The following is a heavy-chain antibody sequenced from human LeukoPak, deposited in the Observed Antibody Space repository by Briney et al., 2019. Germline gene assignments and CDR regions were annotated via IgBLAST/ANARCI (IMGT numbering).Heavy chain of an antibody. J-gene: IGHJ4*02. CDR1: GGSFSGYY. D-gene: IGHD3-16*02. CDR2: INHSGST. Sequence: SETLSLTCAVYGGSFSGYYWSWIRQPPEKGLEWIGEINHSGSTNYNPSLKSRVTISVDTSKNQFSLKLSSVTAADTAVYYCARPNPGYDYVWGSYRHGRYFDYWGQGTLVTVSS. V-gene: IGHV4-34*01. CDR3: ARPNPGYDYVWGSYRHGRYFDY.